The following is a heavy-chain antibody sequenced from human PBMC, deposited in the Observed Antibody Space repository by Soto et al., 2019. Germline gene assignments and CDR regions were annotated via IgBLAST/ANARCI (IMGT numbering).Heavy chain of an antibody. V-gene: IGHV4-31*03. Sequence: QVQLQESGPGLVKPSETLSLTCTVSGGSISSAGYCWSWIRQHPGRGLEWIGYMYYSGLTSYNPSLLSRVTMSVNMSKNEFPLKLFAVSASDTAVYYCARGEIVKREGTWFDTWGQEPLVTVSS. CDR2: MYYSGLT. CDR3: ARGEIVKREGTWFDT. D-gene: IGHD5-12*01. J-gene: IGHJ5*02. CDR1: GGSISSAGYC.